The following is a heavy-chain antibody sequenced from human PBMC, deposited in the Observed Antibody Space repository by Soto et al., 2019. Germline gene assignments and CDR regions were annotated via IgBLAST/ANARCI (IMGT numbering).Heavy chain of an antibody. CDR3: ARALCSGGSCYDY. V-gene: IGHV3-53*01. J-gene: IGHJ4*02. CDR1: GFTVSSNY. Sequence: EVQLVESGGGLIQPGGSLRLSCAASGFTVSSNYMSCVRQAPGKGLEWVSVIYSGGSTYYADSVKGRFTISRDNSKNTLYLLMNSLRAEDTAVYYCARALCSGGSCYDYWGQGTLVTVSS. CDR2: IYSGGST. D-gene: IGHD2-15*01.